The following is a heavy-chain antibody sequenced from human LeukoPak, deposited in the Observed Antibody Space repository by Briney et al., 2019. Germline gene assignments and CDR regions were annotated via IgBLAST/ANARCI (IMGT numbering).Heavy chain of an antibody. Sequence: GGSLRLSCAASGFTISSYEMNWVRKAPGKGLEWVSYISSSGSSIYYADSVKGRFTTSRDNAKNSLYLQMNSLRAEDTAVYYCAREQSIAARLGDYWGQGTLVTVSS. CDR1: GFTISSYE. V-gene: IGHV3-48*03. J-gene: IGHJ4*02. CDR2: ISSSGSSI. CDR3: AREQSIAARLGDY. D-gene: IGHD6-6*01.